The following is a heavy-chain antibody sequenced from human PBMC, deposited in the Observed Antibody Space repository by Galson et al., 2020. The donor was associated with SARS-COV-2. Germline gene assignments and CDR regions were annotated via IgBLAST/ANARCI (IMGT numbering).Heavy chain of an antibody. Sequence: TGGSLRLSCAASGFTFSNAWMSWVRQAPGKGLEWVGRIKSKTDGGTTDHAAPVKGRFTISRDDSKNTLYLQMNSLKTEDTGVYYCTKFSYDSSGYKGFYYWGQGTLVTVSS. V-gene: IGHV3-15*01. CDR1: GFTFSNAW. D-gene: IGHD3-22*01. J-gene: IGHJ4*02. CDR2: IKSKTDGGTT. CDR3: TKFSYDSSGYKGFYY.